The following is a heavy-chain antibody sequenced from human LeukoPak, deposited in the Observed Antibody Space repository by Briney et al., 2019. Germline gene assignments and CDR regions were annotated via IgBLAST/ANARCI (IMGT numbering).Heavy chain of an antibody. Sequence: RAGGSLRLSCAASGFVVGGNYMSWVRKAPGKGLEGVSVIYSGGSTYYADSVKGRFSTSRDSSTSTLFLQMDSLRVEDTAMYYCARPTDGDSTRYGMDVWGQGTTVIVSS. D-gene: IGHD2-21*02. J-gene: IGHJ6*02. CDR2: IYSGGST. CDR3: ARPTDGDSTRYGMDV. V-gene: IGHV3-53*01. CDR1: GFVVGGNY.